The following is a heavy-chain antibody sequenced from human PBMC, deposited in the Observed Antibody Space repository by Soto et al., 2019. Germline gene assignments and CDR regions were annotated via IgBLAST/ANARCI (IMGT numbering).Heavy chain of an antibody. CDR1: GGTFNSSA. V-gene: IGHV1-69*13. Sequence: GASVKVSCKASGGTFNSSALSWVRQPPGQGLEWMGGIIPMFITANYAQKFQGRVTITADESTSTVYMELGSLRAEDTAVYYCARAGWYDSSGYYRTDYWGQGTLVTVSS. CDR3: ARAGWYDSSGYYRTDY. CDR2: IIPMFITA. D-gene: IGHD3-22*01. J-gene: IGHJ4*02.